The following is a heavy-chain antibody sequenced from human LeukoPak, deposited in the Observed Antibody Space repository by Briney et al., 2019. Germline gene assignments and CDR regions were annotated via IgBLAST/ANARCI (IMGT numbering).Heavy chain of an antibody. CDR1: SSSVSSYY. CDR2: IYYSGST. V-gene: IGHV4-59*02. Sequence: PSETLSLTCTVSSSSVSSYYWSCIRQPPGKGLEWIGYIYYSGSTNYNPSLKSRVTISVDTSKNQFSLKLNSVTAADTAVYYCARWKTYYDLSQDAFDIWGQGRMVTVSS. CDR3: ARWKTYYDLSQDAFDI. D-gene: IGHD3-22*01. J-gene: IGHJ3*02.